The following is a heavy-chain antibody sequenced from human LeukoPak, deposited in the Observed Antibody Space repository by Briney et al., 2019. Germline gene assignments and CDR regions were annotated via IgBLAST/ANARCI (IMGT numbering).Heavy chain of an antibody. CDR2: IYTSGST. D-gene: IGHD3-10*01. J-gene: IGHJ3*02. V-gene: IGHV4-61*02. CDR1: GGSISSGSYY. CDR3: ARDSVRASHAFDI. Sequence: SQTLSLTCTVSGGSISSGSYYWSWIRQPAGKGLVWIGRIYTSGSTNYNPSLKSRVTISVDTSKNQFSLKLSSVTAADTAVYYCARDSVRASHAFDIWGQGTMVTVSS.